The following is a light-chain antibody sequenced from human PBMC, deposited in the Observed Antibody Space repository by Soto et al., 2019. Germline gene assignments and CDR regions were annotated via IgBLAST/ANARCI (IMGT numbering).Light chain of an antibody. Sequence: EVVMTQSPATLSVSPGERATLSCRAAQSIRSLLAWYQHKPGQAPRLLIYGASTRATAIPARFTGSGSGTEFTLTISRLDPEDFAVYYCQQYGRSSLTFGPGTKVDIK. J-gene: IGKJ3*01. CDR1: QSIRSL. CDR3: QQYGRSSLT. CDR2: GAS. V-gene: IGKV3-15*01.